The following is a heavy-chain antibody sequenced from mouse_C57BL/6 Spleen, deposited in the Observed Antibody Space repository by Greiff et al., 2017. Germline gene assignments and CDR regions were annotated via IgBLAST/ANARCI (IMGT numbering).Heavy chain of an antibody. D-gene: IGHD4-1*01. V-gene: IGHV14-4*01. J-gene: IGHJ3*01. CDR1: GFNIKDDY. Sequence: EVQLQQSGAELVRPGSSVTLSCTASGFNIKDDYMHWVKQRPEQGLEWIGWIGPENGDTAYASKFQGKATITADTSSNTAYLQLSSLTSEDTAVYYCTPSLTGTGFAYWGQGTLVTVSA. CDR3: TPSLTGTGFAY. CDR2: IGPENGDT.